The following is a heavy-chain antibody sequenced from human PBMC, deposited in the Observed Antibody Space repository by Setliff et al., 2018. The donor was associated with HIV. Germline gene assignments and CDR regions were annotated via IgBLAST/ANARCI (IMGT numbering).Heavy chain of an antibody. J-gene: IGHJ5*02. CDR3: ARAKTIGVSAVYFAA. V-gene: IGHV4-4*08. CDR2: IHGDGTT. Sequence: SETLSLTCTGSGASISGYYGSWIRQTPGKGLEWIGSIHGDGTTNHNPSLKSRVTISLDTPRNHFSLNLHTVTAADTAKYSCARAKTIGVSAVYFAAWGQGRPVTVSS. D-gene: IGHD3-16*01. CDR1: GASISGYY.